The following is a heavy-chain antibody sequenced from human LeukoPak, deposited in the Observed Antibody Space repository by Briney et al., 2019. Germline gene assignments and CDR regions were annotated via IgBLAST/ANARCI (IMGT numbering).Heavy chain of an antibody. D-gene: IGHD3-16*01. V-gene: IGHV4-34*01. Sequence: LETLSLTCAVYGGSFSGYYWSWIRQPPGKGLEWIGEINHSGSTNYNPSLKSRVTISVDTSKNQFSLKLSSVTAADTAVYYCARRYESDAFDIWGQGTMVTVSS. J-gene: IGHJ3*02. CDR3: ARRYESDAFDI. CDR2: INHSGST. CDR1: GGSFSGYY.